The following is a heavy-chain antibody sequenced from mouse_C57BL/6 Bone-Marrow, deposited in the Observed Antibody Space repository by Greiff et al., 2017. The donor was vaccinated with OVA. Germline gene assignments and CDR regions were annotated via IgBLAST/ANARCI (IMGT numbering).Heavy chain of an antibody. J-gene: IGHJ2*01. CDR1: GYAFSSSW. CDR3: ARKGLRLYYFDD. D-gene: IGHD3-2*02. CDR2: INPGDGAT. Sequence: QVQLQQSGPELVKPGASVKISCKASGYAFSSSWMNWVKQRPGKGLEWIGRINPGDGATNYNGKFKGKATLTADKSSSTAYLLLSSLTSEDSAVYFCARKGLRLYYFDDWGKGTTLTVSS. V-gene: IGHV1-82*01.